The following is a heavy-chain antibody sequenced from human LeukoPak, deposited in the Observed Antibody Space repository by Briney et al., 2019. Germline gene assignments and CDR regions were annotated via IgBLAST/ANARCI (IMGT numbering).Heavy chain of an antibody. D-gene: IGHD3-3*01. CDR3: ARGPFWSGYYTPGYYYYYMDV. Sequence: SVKVSCKASGGTFSSYAISWVRQAPGQGLEWMGGIIPIFGTANYPQKFQGRVTITTDESTSTAYMELSSLRSEDTAVYYCARGPFWSGYYTPGYYYYYMDVWGKGTTVTVSS. J-gene: IGHJ6*03. CDR1: GGTFSSYA. CDR2: IIPIFGTA. V-gene: IGHV1-69*05.